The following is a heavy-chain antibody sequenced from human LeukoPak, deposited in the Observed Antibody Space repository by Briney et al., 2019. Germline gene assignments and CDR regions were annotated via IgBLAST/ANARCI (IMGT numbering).Heavy chain of an antibody. V-gene: IGHV3-23*01. CDR2: ITGSGGDT. Sequence: PGGSLRLSCAASGFTFSSYAMTWVRQAPGKGLEWVSTITGSGGDTYYADSVQGRFTIPRDISKNTLYLQMNSLRAEDTAVYFCAKGPQFGSGYHPDYWGQGTLVTVSS. D-gene: IGHD3-22*01. CDR3: AKGPQFGSGYHPDY. J-gene: IGHJ4*02. CDR1: GFTFSSYA.